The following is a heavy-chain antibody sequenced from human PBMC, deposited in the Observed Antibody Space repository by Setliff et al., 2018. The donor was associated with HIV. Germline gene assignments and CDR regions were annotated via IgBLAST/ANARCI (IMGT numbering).Heavy chain of an antibody. Sequence: SETLSLTCAVSGDSFSSATHFWSWVRQRPGKGLEWLGYVFSTGDTDYNPSLKGRLTISLDTSDNHLYLRLNSVTAADTAVYYCAREPIVTTRQGFFDLWGQGMLVTVSS. V-gene: IGHV4-31*11. CDR3: AREPIVTTRQGFFDL. CDR2: VFSTGDT. J-gene: IGHJ4*02. D-gene: IGHD5-12*01. CDR1: GDSFSSATHF.